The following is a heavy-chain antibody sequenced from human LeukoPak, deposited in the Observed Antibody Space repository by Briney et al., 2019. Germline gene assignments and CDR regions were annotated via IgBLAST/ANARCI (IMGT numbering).Heavy chain of an antibody. V-gene: IGHV3-66*04. CDR2: IYSGGST. Sequence: PGGSLRLSCAASGFTVSSNYMSWVRQAPGKGLEWVSVIYSGGSTYYADSVKGRFTISRDNSKNTLYLQMNSLRAEDTAVYYCARQIPGSGQGFDPWGQGTLVAVSS. CDR3: ARQIPGSGQGFDP. CDR1: GFTVSSNY. D-gene: IGHD3-10*01. J-gene: IGHJ5*02.